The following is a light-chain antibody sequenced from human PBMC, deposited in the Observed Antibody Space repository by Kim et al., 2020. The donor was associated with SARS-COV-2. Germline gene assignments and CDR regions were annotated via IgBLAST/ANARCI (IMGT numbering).Light chain of an antibody. Sequence: EIVLTQSPATLSLSPGERATLSCRASQSVSIYLAWYQQKPGQAPRLLIYDASNRASGIPARFIGSGSGTDFSLTISILEPEDYAVYYCKQRNIRPLGFGGGTKVDI. CDR3: KQRNIRPLG. V-gene: IGKV3-11*01. J-gene: IGKJ4*01. CDR2: DAS. CDR1: QSVSIY.